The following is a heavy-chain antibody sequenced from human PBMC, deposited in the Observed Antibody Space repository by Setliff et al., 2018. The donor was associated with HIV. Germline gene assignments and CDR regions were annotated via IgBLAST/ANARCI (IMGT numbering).Heavy chain of an antibody. J-gene: IGHJ5*02. CDR1: GGSFSGHY. V-gene: IGHV4-59*11. CDR3: ARVLISETYWFDP. Sequence: SETLSLTCAVYGGSFSGHYWNWVRQPPGKGLEWIGYISYSGITNYNPSLKSRVTISVDASKNQFSLKVNSVTAADTAVYYCARVLISETYWFDPWGQGTLVTVSS. D-gene: IGHD2-8*01. CDR2: ISYSGIT.